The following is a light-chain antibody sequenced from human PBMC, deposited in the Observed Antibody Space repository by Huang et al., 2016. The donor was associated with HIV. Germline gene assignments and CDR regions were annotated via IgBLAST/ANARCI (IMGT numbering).Light chain of an antibody. CDR1: QRISST. CDR3: QQYDNWPPWT. J-gene: IGKJ1*01. CDR2: GAS. V-gene: IGKV3-15*01. Sequence: EIVMTQSPATLSVSPGERATLSCRASQRISSTLAWYQQKPGQAPMLLIYGASTRATGNPARFSGSGSGTEFTLTISSLQSEDFAVYYCQQYDNWPPWTFGQGTKVEIK.